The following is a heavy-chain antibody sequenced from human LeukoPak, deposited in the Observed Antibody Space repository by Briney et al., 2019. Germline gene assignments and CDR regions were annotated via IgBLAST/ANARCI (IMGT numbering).Heavy chain of an antibody. CDR2: IKHSGST. J-gene: IGHJ4*02. CDR1: GVSFSGYY. CDR3: ARSEGGYSAYDFDY. V-gene: IGHV4-34*01. D-gene: IGHD5-12*01. Sequence: WETLSLTCAVYGVSFSGYYWSWIRQPPGKGLEWMGEIKHSGSTNYNASLKSRVTISVDTSKNQFSLKLSSVTAADTAVYYCARSEGGYSAYDFDYWGQGTLVTVSS.